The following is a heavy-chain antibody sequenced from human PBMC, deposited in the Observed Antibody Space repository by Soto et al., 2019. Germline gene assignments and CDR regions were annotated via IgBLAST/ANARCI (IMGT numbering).Heavy chain of an antibody. J-gene: IGHJ4*02. CDR3: VSWVSAHFDY. CDR1: IYTFKSHG. D-gene: IGHD3-16*01. Sequence: GWSLRLSCSASIYTFKSHGLSWCRQAPGKGLEWVSTIDSSGVNTHYADSVKGRFTISRDNSRNTLHLQMHDLRADDTALYYCVSWVSAHFDYWGQGTVVTVSS. V-gene: IGHV3-23*01. CDR2: IDSSGVNT.